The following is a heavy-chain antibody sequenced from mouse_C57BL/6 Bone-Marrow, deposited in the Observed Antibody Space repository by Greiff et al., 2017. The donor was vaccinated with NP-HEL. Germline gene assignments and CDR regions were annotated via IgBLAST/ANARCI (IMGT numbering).Heavy chain of an antibody. J-gene: IGHJ3*01. CDR1: GYSITSGYY. V-gene: IGHV3-6*01. CDR2: ISYDGSN. D-gene: IGHD2-1*01. Sequence: EVKLVESGPGLVKPSQSLSLTCSVTGYSITSGYYWNWIRQFPGNKLEWMGYISYDGSNNYNPSLKNRISITRDTSKNQFFLKLNSVTTEDTATYYCARGVIYYGNLAWFAYWGQGTLVTVSA. CDR3: ARGVIYYGNLAWFAY.